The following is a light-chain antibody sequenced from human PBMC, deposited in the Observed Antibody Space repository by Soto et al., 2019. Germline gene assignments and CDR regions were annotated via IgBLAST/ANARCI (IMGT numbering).Light chain of an antibody. CDR1: SSNLGSNT. Sequence: QSVLSQPPSASGTPGQRVTISCSGSSSNLGSNTVNWYQQLPGTAPNRLIYGNNQRPSGVPDRFSCSKSGPSASLAISGRQSEDEAEYYCAAWEDSLNGYVFGTVTKVTVL. V-gene: IGLV1-44*01. CDR2: GNN. CDR3: AAWEDSLNGYV. J-gene: IGLJ1*01.